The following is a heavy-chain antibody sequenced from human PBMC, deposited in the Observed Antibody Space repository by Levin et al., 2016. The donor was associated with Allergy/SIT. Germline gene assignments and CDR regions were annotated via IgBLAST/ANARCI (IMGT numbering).Heavy chain of an antibody. V-gene: IGHV4-59*01. CDR2: IYYSGST. D-gene: IGHD4-17*01. Sequence: GSLRLSCTVSGDSISNYYWSWIRQPPGKGLEWIGYIYYSGSTNYNPSLKSRVTISVDTSKNQFSLKLSSVTAADTAVYYCARERYTVTRSGYVCHFDYWGQGTLVTVSS. J-gene: IGHJ4*02. CDR1: GDSISNYY. CDR3: ARERYTVTRSGYVCHFDY.